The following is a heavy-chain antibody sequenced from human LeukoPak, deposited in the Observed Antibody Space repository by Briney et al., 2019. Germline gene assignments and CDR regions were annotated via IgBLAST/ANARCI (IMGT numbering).Heavy chain of an antibody. CDR1: GFTFSSYG. D-gene: IGHD3-10*01. CDR2: GRYDGSNK. Sequence: GGSLRLTCATSGFTFSSYGMHWVRQAPGKGLEWVAFGRYDGSNKNYADSVQGRFTISRDNSKSTLYLHMTSLRTEDTAVYYCAKRPPGSGLDYWGQGTLVTVSS. CDR3: AKRPPGSGLDY. J-gene: IGHJ4*02. V-gene: IGHV3-30*02.